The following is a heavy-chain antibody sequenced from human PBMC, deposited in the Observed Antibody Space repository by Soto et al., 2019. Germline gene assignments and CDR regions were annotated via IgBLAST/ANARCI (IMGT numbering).Heavy chain of an antibody. CDR1: GFSFISFA. V-gene: IGHV3-48*03. CDR2: ISDDGASI. Sequence: GGSLRLSCEASGFSFISFAINLFRQSAVRGLEWVSYISDDGASIYYADSLKGRFTISRDNAKNSLSLQMNNLRAEDTAVYYCARENSVQAWLHHFDHWGLGTLVTVSS. J-gene: IGHJ4*02. D-gene: IGHD5-18*01. CDR3: ARENSVQAWLHHFDH.